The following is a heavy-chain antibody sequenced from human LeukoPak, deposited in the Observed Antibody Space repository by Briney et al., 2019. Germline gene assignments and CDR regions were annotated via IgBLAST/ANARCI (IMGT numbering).Heavy chain of an antibody. J-gene: IGHJ4*02. V-gene: IGHV3-48*03. Sequence: GGSLRLSCAASGFTFSNYEMNWVRQAPGKGLEWVSYISGTGSITYYAASVKGRFAISRDNAKESLYLQMNSLRDEETAVYYCAREKFYYGGDHPLDFWGRGTLVTVSS. CDR1: GFTFSNYE. CDR2: ISGTGSIT. D-gene: IGHD2-21*02. CDR3: AREKFYYGGDHPLDF.